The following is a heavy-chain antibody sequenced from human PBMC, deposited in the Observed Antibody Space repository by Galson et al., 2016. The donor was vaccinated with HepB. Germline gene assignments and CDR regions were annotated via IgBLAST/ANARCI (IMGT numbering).Heavy chain of an antibody. CDR3: AKGGTPDDQTVNYAMDV. CDR2: ISGTSASI. CDR1: GFSFSSYA. Sequence: SLRLSCAVSGFSFSSYAMNWVRQAPGKGLEWVSVISGTSASIFYGDSVKGRFTISRDNSKNTLYLQMNRLRAEDTAVYYCAKGGTPDDQTVNYAMDVWGQGITVTVSS. J-gene: IGHJ6*02. D-gene: IGHD2-15*01. V-gene: IGHV3-23*01.